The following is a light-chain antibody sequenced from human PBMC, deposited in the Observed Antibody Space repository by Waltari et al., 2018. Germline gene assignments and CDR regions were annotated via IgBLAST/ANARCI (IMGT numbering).Light chain of an antibody. CDR1: SSNIGSNY. J-gene: IGLJ2*01. Sequence: QSVVTQPPSASGTPGQRVTISCSGSSSNIGSNYVYCFQQPPGTAPKLLIYRHNQRPSGVPDRFSGSKSGTSASLAISGLRSEDEADYYCAAWDDSLSGPVFGGGTKLTVL. CDR3: AAWDDSLSGPV. V-gene: IGLV1-47*01. CDR2: RHN.